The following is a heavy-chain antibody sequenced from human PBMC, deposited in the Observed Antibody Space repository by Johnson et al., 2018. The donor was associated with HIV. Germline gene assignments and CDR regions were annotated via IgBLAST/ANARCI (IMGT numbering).Heavy chain of an antibody. V-gene: IGHV3-30*02. Sequence: QVQLVESGGGVVQPGGSLRLSCAASGFTFSSFGMHWVRQAPGPGLEWVAFIRYDGSTKYYADSVKGRSTVSRDNSKNTLYLQMNSLGAEDAAIYYCARVITMIVVVIGDIWGQGTMVTVSS. CDR3: ARVITMIVVVIGDI. J-gene: IGHJ3*02. CDR1: GFTFSSFG. D-gene: IGHD3-22*01. CDR2: IRYDGSTK.